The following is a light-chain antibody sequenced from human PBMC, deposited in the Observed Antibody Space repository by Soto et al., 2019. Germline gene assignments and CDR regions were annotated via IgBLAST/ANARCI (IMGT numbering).Light chain of an antibody. J-gene: IGKJ3*01. CDR2: AAS. CDR1: QSISSW. V-gene: IGKV1-39*01. CDR3: QQSYSTPPFT. Sequence: DIQMTQSPSTLSASVGDRVTITCRASQSISSWLAWYQQKPGKAPKLLIYAASTLRSGVPSRFSGSGSGTDFTLTISSLQPEDFATYFCQQSYSTPPFTFGPGTKVEI.